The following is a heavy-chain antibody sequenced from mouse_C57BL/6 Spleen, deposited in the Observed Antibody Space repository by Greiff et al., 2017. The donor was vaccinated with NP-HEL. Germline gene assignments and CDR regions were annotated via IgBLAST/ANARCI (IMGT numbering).Heavy chain of an antibody. J-gene: IGHJ1*03. Sequence: EVKLVESGGGLVQPKGSLKLSCAASGFSFNTYAMNWVRQAPGKGLEWVARIRSKSNNYATYYADSVKDRFTISRDDSKSMLYLQMNNLETEDTAMYYCVGEGGWEMGYFDVWGTGTTVTVSS. CDR2: IRSKSNNYAT. V-gene: IGHV10-1*01. CDR1: GFSFNTYA. D-gene: IGHD1-1*02. CDR3: VGEGGWEMGYFDV.